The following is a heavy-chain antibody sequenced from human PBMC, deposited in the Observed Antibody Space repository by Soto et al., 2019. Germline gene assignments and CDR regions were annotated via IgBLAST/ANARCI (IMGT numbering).Heavy chain of an antibody. D-gene: IGHD3-3*01. CDR2: MNPNSGNT. CDR1: GYTFTSYD. Sequence: ASVKVSCKASGYTFTSYDINWVRQATGQGLEWMGWMNPNSGNTGYAQKFQGRVTMTRNTSISTAYMELSSLRSEDTAVYYCARGGVLRFLEWLSNDYYYMDVCGKGTTVTVSS. J-gene: IGHJ6*03. CDR3: ARGGVLRFLEWLSNDYYYMDV. V-gene: IGHV1-8*01.